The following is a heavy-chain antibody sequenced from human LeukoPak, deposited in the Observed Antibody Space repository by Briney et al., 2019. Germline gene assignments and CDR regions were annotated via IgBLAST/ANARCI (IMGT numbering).Heavy chain of an antibody. CDR2: ISDSGGST. J-gene: IGHJ6*02. CDR1: GFTFRSYA. CDR3: ARLKARFLEGMDV. Sequence: GGSLRLSCAASGFTFRSYAMSWVRQAPGKGLEWVSVISDSGGSTYYADSVKGRFTISRDNSKNTLYLQMNSLRAEDTAVYYCARLKARFLEGMDVWGQGTTVTVSS. V-gene: IGHV3-23*01. D-gene: IGHD3-3*01.